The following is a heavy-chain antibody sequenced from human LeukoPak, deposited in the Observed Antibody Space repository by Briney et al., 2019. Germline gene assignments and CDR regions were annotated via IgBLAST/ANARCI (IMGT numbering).Heavy chain of an antibody. J-gene: IGHJ6*02. CDR3: ARDPADCGDYLYGMDV. Sequence: PSETLSLTCTVSGGSISSGGYYWSWIRQHPGKGLEWIGYIYYSGSTYYNPSLKSRVTISVDTSKNQFSLKLSSVTAADTAVYYCARDPADCGDYLYGMDVWGQGTTVTVSS. CDR2: IYYSGST. CDR1: GGSISSGGYY. D-gene: IGHD4-17*01. V-gene: IGHV4-31*03.